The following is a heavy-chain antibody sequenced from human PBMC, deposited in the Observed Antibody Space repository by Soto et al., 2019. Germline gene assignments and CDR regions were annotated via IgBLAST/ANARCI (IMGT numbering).Heavy chain of an antibody. CDR1: GYTFTSYG. CDR2: ISAYNGNT. CDR3: ARVVTDYYDSSGYLVRVALFDP. J-gene: IGHJ5*02. Sequence: QVQLVQSGAEVKKPGASVKVSCKASGYTFTSYGISWVRQAPGQGLEWMGWISAYNGNTNYAQKLQGRVTMTTDTSTRTAYMELRSLRSDDTAVYYCARVVTDYYDSSGYLVRVALFDPWGQGTLVTVSS. D-gene: IGHD3-22*01. V-gene: IGHV1-18*01.